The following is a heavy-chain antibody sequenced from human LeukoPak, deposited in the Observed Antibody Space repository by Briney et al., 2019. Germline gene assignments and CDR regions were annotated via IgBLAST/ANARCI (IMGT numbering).Heavy chain of an antibody. Sequence: SETLSLTCTVSGGSISSNSYYWGWIRQPPGKGLKWIGSIYYSGSTYYNPSLKSRVTISVDTSKNQFSLKLNSVTAADTAVYYCARGRPAGTVYDYWGQGTLVTVSS. CDR3: ARGRPAGTVYDY. CDR1: GGSISSNSYY. D-gene: IGHD6-19*01. J-gene: IGHJ4*02. CDR2: IYYSGST. V-gene: IGHV4-39*01.